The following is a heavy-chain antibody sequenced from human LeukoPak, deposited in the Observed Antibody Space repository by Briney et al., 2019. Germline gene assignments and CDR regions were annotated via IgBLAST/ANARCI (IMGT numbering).Heavy chain of an antibody. V-gene: IGHV3-33*01. CDR2: IWYDGSNK. D-gene: IGHD3-22*01. J-gene: IGHJ4*02. CDR3: ARGGYDSSGYYLFDY. CDR1: GFTFSSYG. Sequence: GRSLRLSCAASGFTFSSYGMHWVRQAPGKGLEWVAVIWYDGSNKYYADSVKGRFTISRDNSKNTLYLQMNSLRAEDTAVYYCARGGYDSSGYYLFDYWGQGTLVTVSS.